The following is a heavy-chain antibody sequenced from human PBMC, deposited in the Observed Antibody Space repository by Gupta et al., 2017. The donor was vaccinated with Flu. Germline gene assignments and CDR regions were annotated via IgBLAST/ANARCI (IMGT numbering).Heavy chain of an antibody. CDR3: ARAPHFYFHYLDV. Sequence: QVQLVESGGGVVQPGGSLRLSCTASGLTFSNFAMHWVRQAPGKGLEWVAVIWSDGNNKNLADSVKGRFTISRDNAKNTLFLQMNSLRAEDTAVYYCARAPHFYFHYLDVWGAGTAVTVSS. CDR1: GLTFSNFA. D-gene: IGHD2/OR15-2a*01. J-gene: IGHJ6*03. V-gene: IGHV3-33*01. CDR2: IWSDGNNK.